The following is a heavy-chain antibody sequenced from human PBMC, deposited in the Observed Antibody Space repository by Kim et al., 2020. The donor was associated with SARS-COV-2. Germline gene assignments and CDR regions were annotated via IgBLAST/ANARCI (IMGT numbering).Heavy chain of an antibody. D-gene: IGHD1-26*01. CDR1: GFNFQTHW. Sequence: GGSLRLSCGAFGFNFQTHWMSWVRQAPGKGLEWVAHIKPDGGQIYYVDSVRGRFTISRDNAKNMAYLQMSSLRGEDTALYSCVTWEVDNYWGQGTLVTVSS. J-gene: IGHJ4*02. CDR2: IKPDGGQI. CDR3: VTWEVDNY. V-gene: IGHV3-7*01.